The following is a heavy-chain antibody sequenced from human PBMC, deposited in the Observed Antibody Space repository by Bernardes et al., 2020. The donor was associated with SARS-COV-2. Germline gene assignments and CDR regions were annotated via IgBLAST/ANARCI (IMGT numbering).Heavy chain of an antibody. J-gene: IGHJ5*02. CDR1: GFTFSSYG. CDR3: AKDSVRNWFDP. CDR2: ISYDGSNK. Sequence: GESLRLSRAASGFTFSSYGMHWVRQAPGKGLEWVAVISYDGSNKYYADSVKGRFTISRDNSKNTLYLQMNSLRAEDTAVYYCAKDSVRNWFDPWGQGTLVTVSS. V-gene: IGHV3-30*18.